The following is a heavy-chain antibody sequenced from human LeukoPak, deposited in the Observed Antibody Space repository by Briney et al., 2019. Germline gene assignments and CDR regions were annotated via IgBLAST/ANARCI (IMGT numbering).Heavy chain of an antibody. V-gene: IGHV3-21*01. Sequence: PGGSLRLSCAASGFTFSSYSMNWVRQAPGKGLEWASSISSSSTYIYYADSVKGRFTISRDNAKNSLFLQMNSLRAEDTAVYYCARDLTTSSTAYLHHWGQGTLVTVSS. CDR2: ISSSSTYI. J-gene: IGHJ1*01. CDR3: ARDLTTSSTAYLHH. D-gene: IGHD6-6*01. CDR1: GFTFSSYS.